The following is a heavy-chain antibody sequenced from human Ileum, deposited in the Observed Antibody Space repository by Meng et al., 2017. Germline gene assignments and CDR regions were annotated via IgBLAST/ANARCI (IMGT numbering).Heavy chain of an antibody. CDR1: GGSISSGEYC. D-gene: IGHD3-3*02. J-gene: IGHJ4*03. CDR2: VYFTGYT. CDR3: ARHGHFTPDKYYFDS. V-gene: IGHV4-39*01. Sequence: QVQLQESGPGLLKPSETLSLMCTVSGGSISSGEYCWGWIRQPPGKGLEWIGSVYFTGYTYYSPSLMSRVTISVETSKNQFSLRLTSVTAADTGLYLCARHGHFTPDKYYFDSWGQGTLVTVSS.